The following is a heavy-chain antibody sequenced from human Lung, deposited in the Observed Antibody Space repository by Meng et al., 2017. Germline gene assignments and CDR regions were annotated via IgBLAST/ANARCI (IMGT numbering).Heavy chain of an antibody. D-gene: IGHD4-11*01. CDR2: INCNNGGT. CDR3: AREQSPGHFDY. CDR1: GYTFTSYF. Sequence: QVQLVQSGAEGMKPGAACKVSCRASGYTFTSYFLHWVRQAPGQGLEWLATINCNNGGTNYAQRFQGRVTLTRDTPTSTVYMELSSLGYEDTAVYYCAREQSPGHFDYLGQGILVTVSS. J-gene: IGHJ4*02. V-gene: IGHV1-46*01.